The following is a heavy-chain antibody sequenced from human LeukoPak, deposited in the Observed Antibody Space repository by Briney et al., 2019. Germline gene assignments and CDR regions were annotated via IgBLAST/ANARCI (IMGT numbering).Heavy chain of an antibody. V-gene: IGHV4-38-2*02. CDR1: GYSISSGFY. CDR3: ARVRAAPGYYENDYYYMDV. D-gene: IGHD6-13*01. Sequence: PSETLSLTCTVSGYSISSGFYWGWIRQPPGKGLEWIGSISHSGSTNYNPSLKSRVTISVDKSKNQFSLKLSSVTAADTAVYYCARVRAAPGYYENDYYYMDVWGKGTTVTVSS. CDR2: ISHSGST. J-gene: IGHJ6*03.